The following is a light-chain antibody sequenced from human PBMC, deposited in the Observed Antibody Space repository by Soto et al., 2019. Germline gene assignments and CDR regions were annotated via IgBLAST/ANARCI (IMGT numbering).Light chain of an antibody. J-gene: IGLJ3*02. Sequence: SYELTQPPSMSVSPEQTARITCSGDALPKQFAYWYQQKTAQAPLLVIYKDTERPSGIPERFTGSNSGTTVTLTISGVQAEDEADYYCLSPDISGNSWVFGGGTKVPS. CDR2: KDT. CDR3: LSPDISGNSWV. CDR1: ALPKQF. V-gene: IGLV3-25*02.